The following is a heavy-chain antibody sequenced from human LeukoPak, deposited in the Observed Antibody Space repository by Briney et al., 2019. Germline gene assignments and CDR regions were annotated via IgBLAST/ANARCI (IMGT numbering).Heavy chain of an antibody. D-gene: IGHD6-13*01. CDR3: ARGSSSWSPPFDY. CDR1: GFTFRSYG. J-gene: IGHJ4*02. CDR2: IYSGGST. V-gene: IGHV3-66*01. Sequence: GGSLRLSCAASGFTFRSYGIHWVRQAPGKGLEWVSVIYSGGSTYYADSVKGRFTISRDNSKNTLYLQMNSLRAEDTAVYYCARGSSSWSPPFDYWGQGTLVTVSS.